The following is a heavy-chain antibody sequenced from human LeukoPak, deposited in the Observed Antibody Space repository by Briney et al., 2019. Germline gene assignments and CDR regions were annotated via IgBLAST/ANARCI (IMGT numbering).Heavy chain of an antibody. J-gene: IGHJ3*02. V-gene: IGHV3-30-3*01. D-gene: IGHD6-25*01. CDR1: GFTFSSYA. CDR2: ISYDGSSK. CDR3: ARDGYDAFDI. Sequence: GGSLRLSCAASGFTFSSYAMHWVRQAPGKGLEWVAVISYDGSSKYYADSVKGRFTISRDNSKNTLYLQMNSLRAEDTAVYYCARDGYDAFDIWGQGTMVTVSS.